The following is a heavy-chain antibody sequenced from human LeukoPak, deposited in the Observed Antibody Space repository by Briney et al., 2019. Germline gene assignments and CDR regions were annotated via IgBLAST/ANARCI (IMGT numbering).Heavy chain of an antibody. V-gene: IGHV4-39*07. CDR2: IYYSGST. Sequence: SETLSLTCTVSGGSISSSSYYWRWIRQPPGKGLEWIGSIYYSGSTYYNPSLKSRVTISVETSKNHFSLNLSSMTAADTAVYYCTGSLYHCSGGACYREDSLGYWGQGTLVTVTS. CDR3: TGSLYHCSGGACYREDSLGY. CDR1: GGSISSSSYY. D-gene: IGHD2-15*01. J-gene: IGHJ4*02.